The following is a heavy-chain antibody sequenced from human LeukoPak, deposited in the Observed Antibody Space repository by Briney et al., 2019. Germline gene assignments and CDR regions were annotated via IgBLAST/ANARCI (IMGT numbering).Heavy chain of an antibody. V-gene: IGHV4-38-2*02. J-gene: IGHJ6*04. CDR2: IYHSGST. Sequence: SETLSLTCTVSGYSISSGYYWGWIRQPPGKGLEWIGSIYHSGSTYYNPSLKSRVTISVDTSKNQFSLKLSSVTAADTAVYYCARLGYCSSTSCPNAGATTWTVPTDVWGKGTTVTISS. D-gene: IGHD2-2*01. CDR3: ARLGYCSSTSCPNAGATTWTVPTDV. CDR1: GYSISSGYY.